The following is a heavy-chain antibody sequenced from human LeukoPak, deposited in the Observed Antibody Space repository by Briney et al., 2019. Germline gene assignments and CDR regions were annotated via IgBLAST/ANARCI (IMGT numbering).Heavy chain of an antibody. J-gene: IGHJ5*02. D-gene: IGHD4-17*01. Sequence: SETLSLTCAVYGGSFSGYYWSWIRQPPGKGLEWIGEINHSGSTNYNPSLKSRVTISVDTSKNQFSLKLSPVTAADTAVYYCERDNGDYWNWFDPWGQGTLVTVSS. CDR1: GGSFSGYY. V-gene: IGHV4-34*01. CDR2: INHSGST. CDR3: ERDNGDYWNWFDP.